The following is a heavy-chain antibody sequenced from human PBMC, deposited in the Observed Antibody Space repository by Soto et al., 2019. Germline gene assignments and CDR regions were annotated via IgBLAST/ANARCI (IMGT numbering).Heavy chain of an antibody. V-gene: IGHV2-70*04. D-gene: IGHD3-22*01. CDR3: ARTIYYNDSSGYYYVGAFDI. CDR1: GFSLSTSAMR. CDR2: IDWDDDK. J-gene: IGHJ3*02. Sequence: SGPTLVNPTQTLTLTCTLSGFSLSTSAMRVSWIRQTPGKALEWLARIDWDDDKFYSTSLKTRLTISKDTSKNQVVLTMTNMEPVDTATYYCARTIYYNDSSGYYYVGAFDIWGQGTMVTVS.